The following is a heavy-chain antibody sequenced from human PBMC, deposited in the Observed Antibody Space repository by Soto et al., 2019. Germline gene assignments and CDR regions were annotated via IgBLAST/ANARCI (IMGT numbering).Heavy chain of an antibody. CDR1: GYTFTSYG. Sequence: GASVKVSCTASGYTFTSYGISWVRQAPGQGLEWMGRIIPILGITNYAQKFQGRVTITADKSTSTAYMELSSLRSEDTAVYYCARSEDSSSWYKIDYWGQGTLVTVSS. CDR2: IIPILGIT. J-gene: IGHJ4*02. D-gene: IGHD6-13*01. V-gene: IGHV1-69*04. CDR3: ARSEDSSSWYKIDY.